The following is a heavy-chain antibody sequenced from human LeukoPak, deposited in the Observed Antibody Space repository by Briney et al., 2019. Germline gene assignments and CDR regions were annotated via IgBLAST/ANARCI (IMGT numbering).Heavy chain of an antibody. J-gene: IGHJ6*03. CDR3: ARAMISGYSYYYYYYMDV. CDR1: GGTFSSYA. CDR2: IIPIFGTA. Sequence: SVKVSFKASGGTFSSYAISWVRQAPGQGLEWMGGIIPIFGTANYAQKFQGRVTITTDESTSTAYMELSSLRSEDTAVYYCARAMISGYSYYYYYYMDVWGKGTTVTVSS. D-gene: IGHD3-22*01. V-gene: IGHV1-69*05.